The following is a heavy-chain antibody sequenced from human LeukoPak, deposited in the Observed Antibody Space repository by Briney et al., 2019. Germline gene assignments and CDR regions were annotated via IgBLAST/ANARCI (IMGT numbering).Heavy chain of an antibody. CDR1: GYTFTGYY. J-gene: IGHJ4*02. V-gene: IGHV1-2*02. Sequence: ASVKVSCKASGYTFTGYYTHWVRQAPGQGLEWMGWINPNSGGTNYAQKFQGRVTMTRDTSIGTAYMELSRLRSDDTAVYYCARVRYCSGGSCYWSSDYWGQGTLVTVSS. D-gene: IGHD2-15*01. CDR2: INPNSGGT. CDR3: ARVRYCSGGSCYWSSDY.